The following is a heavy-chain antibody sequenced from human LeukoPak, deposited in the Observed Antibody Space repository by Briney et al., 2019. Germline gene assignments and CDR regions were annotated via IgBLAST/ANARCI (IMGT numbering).Heavy chain of an antibody. CDR1: GFTFSSYA. V-gene: IGHV3-23*01. J-gene: IGHJ4*02. CDR3: APRPLKSGVVVAATTSLRDY. Sequence: GGSLRLSCAASGFTFSSYAMSWVRQAPGKGLEWVSAISGSGGSTYYADSVKGRFTISRDNSKNTLYLQMNSLRAEDTAVYYCAPRPLKSGVVVAATTSLRDYWGQGTLVTVSS. CDR2: ISGSGGST. D-gene: IGHD2-15*01.